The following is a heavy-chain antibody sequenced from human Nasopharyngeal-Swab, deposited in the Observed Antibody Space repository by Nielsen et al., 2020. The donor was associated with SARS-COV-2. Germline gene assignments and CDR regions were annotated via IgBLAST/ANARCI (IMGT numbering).Heavy chain of an antibody. CDR3: AKDGGLVGYYYDY. V-gene: IGHV3-30*18. Sequence: GESLKISCAASGFTFSSYSMNWVRQAPGKGLEWVAVISYDGSNKYYGDSVKGRFTISRDNSKNTLYLQMNSLGAEDTAVYYCAKDGGLVGYYYDYWGQGTLVTVSS. CDR1: GFTFSSYS. J-gene: IGHJ4*02. D-gene: IGHD3-22*01. CDR2: ISYDGSNK.